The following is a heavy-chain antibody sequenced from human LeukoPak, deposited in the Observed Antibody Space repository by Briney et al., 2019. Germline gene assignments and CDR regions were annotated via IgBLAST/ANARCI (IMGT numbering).Heavy chain of an antibody. CDR2: ISWNSGSI. D-gene: IGHD3-10*01. V-gene: IGHV3-9*01. CDR3: ARDTRGESDY. J-gene: IGHJ4*01. Sequence: AGGSLRLSCAASGFTFDDYAMHWVRQAPGEGLEWVSGISWNSGSIGYADSVKGRFTISRDNAKNSLYLQMNSLRAEDTAMYYCARDTRGESDYWGHGTLVTVSS. CDR1: GFTFDDYA.